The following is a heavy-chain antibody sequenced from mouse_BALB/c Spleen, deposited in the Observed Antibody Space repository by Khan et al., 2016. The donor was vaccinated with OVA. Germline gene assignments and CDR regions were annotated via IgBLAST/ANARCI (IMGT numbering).Heavy chain of an antibody. J-gene: IGHJ2*01. CDR3: ARGNGQSYYFDY. V-gene: IGHV1S136*01. CDR2: INPYNGAT. Sequence: VQLQQSGPELVKPGTSVKMSCKASGYRFTSYLIHWVKQKPGQGLEWIGFINPYNGATKYDEKFKGKATLTSDKSSNTAYMELSSLTSEDSAVYYCARGNGQSYYFDYWGQGTTLTVSS. D-gene: IGHD3-1*01. CDR1: GYRFTSYL.